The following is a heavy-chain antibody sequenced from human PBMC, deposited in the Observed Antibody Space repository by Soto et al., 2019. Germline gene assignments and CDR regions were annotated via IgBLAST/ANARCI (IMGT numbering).Heavy chain of an antibody. CDR1: CYIFVNYG. Sequence: GASVKDSCKASCYIFVNYGIAWVRQAPGQGLEWMGWISPYTGNTHSATKIQGRLTMTTDTSTSTAYMDLGSLTSDDTAVYLWVMVDNYVTPTPQDVWGQGTTVTVSS. CDR3: VMVDNYVTPTPQDV. J-gene: IGHJ6*02. D-gene: IGHD3-16*01. CDR2: ISPYTGNT. V-gene: IGHV1-18*01.